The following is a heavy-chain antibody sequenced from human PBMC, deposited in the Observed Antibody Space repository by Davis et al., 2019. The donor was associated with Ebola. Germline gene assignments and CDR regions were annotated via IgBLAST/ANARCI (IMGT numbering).Heavy chain of an antibody. CDR3: AREGMAVAGGFDY. CDR2: IWFDGRKK. D-gene: IGHD6-19*01. Sequence: GESLKISCGASGFTFSNYDMRWVRQAPGKGLAWVTVIWFDGRKKYYADSVKGRFTISRDNSKNTLYLQMNSLRAEDTAVYYCAREGMAVAGGFDYWGQGTLVTVSS. J-gene: IGHJ4*02. CDR1: GFTFSNYD. V-gene: IGHV3-33*01.